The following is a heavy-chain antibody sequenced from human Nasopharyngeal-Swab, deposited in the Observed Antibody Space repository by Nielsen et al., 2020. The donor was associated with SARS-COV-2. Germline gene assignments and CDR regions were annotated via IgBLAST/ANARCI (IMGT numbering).Heavy chain of an antibody. J-gene: IGHJ4*02. D-gene: IGHD6-13*01. V-gene: IGHV3-11*06. Sequence: GESLKISCAASGFTFSDYYMSWIRQAPGKGLEWASYISSSSSYTNYADSVKGRFTISRDNAKNSLYLQMNSLRAEDTAVYYCARDSAAAGTVFDYWGQGTLVTVSS. CDR2: ISSSSSYT. CDR3: ARDSAAAGTVFDY. CDR1: GFTFSDYY.